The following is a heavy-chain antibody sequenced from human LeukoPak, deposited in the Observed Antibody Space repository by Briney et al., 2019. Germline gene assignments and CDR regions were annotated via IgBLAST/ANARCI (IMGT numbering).Heavy chain of an antibody. J-gene: IGHJ4*02. D-gene: IGHD6-13*01. CDR3: ARGFHSNSWYIDY. CDR2: ISYSGST. V-gene: IGHV4-59*12. CDR1: GGSISNYY. Sequence: PSETLSLTCTVSGGSISNYYWSWIRQPPGKGLEWIGYISYSGSTNYNPSLKSRVTISVDTSKNQFSLELTSVTAADTAVYYCARGFHSNSWYIDYWGQGTLVTVSS.